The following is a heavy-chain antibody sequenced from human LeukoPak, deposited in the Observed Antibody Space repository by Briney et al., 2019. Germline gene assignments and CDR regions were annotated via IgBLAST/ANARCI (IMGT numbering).Heavy chain of an antibody. J-gene: IGHJ4*02. CDR1: GGSISSYY. CDR2: IYYSGST. V-gene: IGHV4-59*01. CDR3: ARVSGSYEPFDS. D-gene: IGHD1-26*01. Sequence: PSETLSLTCTVSGGSISSYYWSWIRQPPGKGLEWIGYIYYSGSTNYNPSLKSRVTISVDTSKNQFSLKLSSVTAADTAVYYCARVSGSYEPFDSWGQGTLVIVSS.